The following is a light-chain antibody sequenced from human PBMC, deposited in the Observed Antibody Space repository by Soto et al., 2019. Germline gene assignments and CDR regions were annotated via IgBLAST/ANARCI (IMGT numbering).Light chain of an antibody. CDR2: DTA. Sequence: EIVMTQSPATLSVSPGERATLSCRASQSLSGKLAWFQQRPGQAPRLLIYDTATRATGIPVRFSGSGSGTEFTLTIRSLQSEDFAVYYCQQYSMWLWTFGQGTKLEIK. J-gene: IGKJ1*01. V-gene: IGKV3-15*01. CDR1: QSLSGK. CDR3: QQYSMWLWT.